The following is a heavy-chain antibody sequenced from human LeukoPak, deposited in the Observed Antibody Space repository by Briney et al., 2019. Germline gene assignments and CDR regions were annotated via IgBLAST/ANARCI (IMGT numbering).Heavy chain of an antibody. J-gene: IGHJ6*03. V-gene: IGHV4-38-2*02. CDR2: IYHSGST. Sequence: SETLSLTCTVSGYSISSGYYWGWIRQPPGKGLEWIGSIYHSGSTYYNPSLKSRVTISVDTSKNQFSLKLSSVTAADTAVYYCARGPYGSGSYFYYYYYYMDVWGKGTTVTISS. CDR1: GYSISSGYY. D-gene: IGHD3-10*01. CDR3: ARGPYGSGSYFYYYYYYMDV.